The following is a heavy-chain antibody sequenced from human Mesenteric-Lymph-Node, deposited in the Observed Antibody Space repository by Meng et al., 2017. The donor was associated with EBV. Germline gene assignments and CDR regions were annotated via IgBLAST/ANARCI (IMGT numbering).Heavy chain of an antibody. CDR1: GASISSGSYY. V-gene: IGHV4-39*01. Sequence: RRLQESGPGLVEPSETVSLTCTVSGASISSGSYYWGWIRQPPGKGLEWIGSIYYHGSTYYNPSLRSRVTISVDTSKNHFSLKLSSVTAADTAMYYCVSYDYGNYVSFDSWGQGILVTVSS. CDR2: IYYHGST. J-gene: IGHJ4*02. CDR3: VSYDYGNYVSFDS. D-gene: IGHD4-11*01.